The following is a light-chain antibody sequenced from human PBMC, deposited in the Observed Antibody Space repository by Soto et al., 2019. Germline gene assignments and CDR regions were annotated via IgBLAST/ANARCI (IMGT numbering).Light chain of an antibody. CDR3: QHYGSWYS. Sequence: VLTQSPDIVSMSRGERPTISCRASQPIGGDYLAWYQQRPGQAPRLLMFGVSTRAAGISDRFSGTGSGTDFNLTINRLEPEDVADYYCQHYGSWYSFGQGTQVEI. J-gene: IGKJ2*01. CDR2: GVS. V-gene: IGKV3-20*01. CDR1: QPIGGDY.